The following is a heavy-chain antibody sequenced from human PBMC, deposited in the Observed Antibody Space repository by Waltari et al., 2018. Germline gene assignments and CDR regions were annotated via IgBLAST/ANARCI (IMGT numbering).Heavy chain of an antibody. J-gene: IGHJ4*02. CDR3: AREPLAVAGPAFDY. V-gene: IGHV1-69*12. D-gene: IGHD6-19*01. CDR1: GGTFSSYA. CDR2: IIPIVVTA. Sequence: VQLVQSGAEVKKPGSSVKVSCKASGGTFSSYAISWVRQAPGQGLEWMGGIIPIVVTANYAQKFHGRVTITADESTSTAYMELSSRRSEDTAVYYCAREPLAVAGPAFDYWGQGTLVTVSS.